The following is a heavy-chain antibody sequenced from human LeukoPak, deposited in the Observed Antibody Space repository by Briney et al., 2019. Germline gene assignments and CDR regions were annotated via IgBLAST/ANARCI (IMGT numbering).Heavy chain of an antibody. CDR2: IYYSGST. Sequence: PSETLSLTCTVSGGSISSSSYYWGWIRQPPRKGLEWIGSIYYSGSTYYNPSLKSRVTISVDTSKNQFSLKLSSVTAADTAVYYCYAEKPYDAFDIWGQGTMVTVSS. CDR1: GGSISSSSYY. CDR3: YAEKPYDAFDI. J-gene: IGHJ3*02. V-gene: IGHV4-39*01.